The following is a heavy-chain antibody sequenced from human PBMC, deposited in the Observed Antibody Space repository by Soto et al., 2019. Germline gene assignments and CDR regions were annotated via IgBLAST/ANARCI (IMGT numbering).Heavy chain of an antibody. D-gene: IGHD6-19*01. Sequence: EVQLVESGGGLVKPGGSLRLSCAASGFTFSSYSMNWVRQAPGKGLEWVSSISSSSSYIYYADSVKGRFTISRDNAKNSLYLQMNGLRAEDTAVYYCARDPVSSGWGWFDPWGQGSLVTVSS. CDR2: ISSSSSYI. CDR1: GFTFSSYS. CDR3: ARDPVSSGWGWFDP. V-gene: IGHV3-21*01. J-gene: IGHJ5*02.